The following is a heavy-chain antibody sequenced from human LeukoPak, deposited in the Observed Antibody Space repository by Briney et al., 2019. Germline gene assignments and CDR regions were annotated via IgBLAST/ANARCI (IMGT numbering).Heavy chain of an antibody. CDR2: ISSSSYI. CDR1: GFTFSSYS. V-gene: IGHV3-21*01. Sequence: GGSLRLSCAASGFTFSSYSMNWVRQAPGKGLEWVSSISSSSYIYYADSVKGRFTISRDNAKNSLYLQMNSLRAEDTAVYYCARVGPLGSYYFDYWGQGTLVTVSS. D-gene: IGHD6-19*01. CDR3: ARVGPLGSYYFDY. J-gene: IGHJ4*02.